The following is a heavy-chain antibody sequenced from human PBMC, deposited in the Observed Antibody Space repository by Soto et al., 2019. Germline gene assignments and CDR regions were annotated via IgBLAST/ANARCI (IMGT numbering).Heavy chain of an antibody. D-gene: IGHD3-22*01. CDR1: GFSFSDYY. CDR3: ANLYYYDSSGYKSPSPGYFDY. Sequence: GGSLRLSCAASGFSFSDYYMSWIRQAPGKGLEWVSGISGSGGSTYNADSVKGRFTISRDNSKNTMYMQMSSLRAEDTAVYYCANLYYYDSSGYKSPSPGYFDYWGQGTLVTVSS. V-gene: IGHV3-23*01. J-gene: IGHJ4*02. CDR2: ISGSGGST.